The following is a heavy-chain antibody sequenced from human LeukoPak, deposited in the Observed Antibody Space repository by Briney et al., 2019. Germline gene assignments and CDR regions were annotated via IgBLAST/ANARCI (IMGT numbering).Heavy chain of an antibody. CDR2: IIPIFGTA. J-gene: IGHJ4*02. CDR1: GGTFSSYA. CDR3: ARDRIPYCGGDCYPGY. V-gene: IGHV1-69*05. Sequence: GASVKVSCKASGGTFSSYAISWVRQAPGQGLEWMGGIIPIFGTANYAQKLQGRVTMTTDTSTSTAYMELRSLRSDDTAVYYCARDRIPYCGGDCYPGYWGQGTLVTVSS. D-gene: IGHD2-21*02.